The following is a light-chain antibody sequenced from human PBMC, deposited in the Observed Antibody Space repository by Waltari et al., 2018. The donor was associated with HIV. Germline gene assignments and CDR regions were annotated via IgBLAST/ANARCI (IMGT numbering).Light chain of an antibody. Sequence: EIILTQSPGTLSLSPGERATLPCRASQSVSSSHLAWYQQKPGQAPRLLTYGASSRATGIPDRFSGSGSGTDFILTISGLEPEDFAVYYCQQYGGSRWTFGQGTKVEIK. CDR1: QSVSSSH. J-gene: IGKJ1*01. V-gene: IGKV3-20*01. CDR2: GAS. CDR3: QQYGGSRWT.